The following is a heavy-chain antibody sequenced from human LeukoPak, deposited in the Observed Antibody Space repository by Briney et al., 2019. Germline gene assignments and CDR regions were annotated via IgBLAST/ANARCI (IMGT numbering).Heavy chain of an antibody. D-gene: IGHD6-13*01. CDR1: GFTFSSFP. J-gene: IGHJ4*02. Sequence: PGGSLRLSCATSGFTFSSFPMSWVRQAPGKGLEWVSSISSSSSYIYYADSVKGRFTISRDNAKNSLYLQMNSLRAEDTAVYYCARDIAVDYWGQGTLVTVSS. CDR2: ISSSSSYI. CDR3: ARDIAVDY. V-gene: IGHV3-21*01.